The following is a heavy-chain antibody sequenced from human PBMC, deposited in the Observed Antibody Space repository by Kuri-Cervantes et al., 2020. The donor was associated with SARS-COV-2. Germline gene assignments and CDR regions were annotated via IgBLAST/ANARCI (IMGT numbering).Heavy chain of an antibody. CDR1: GFTFSSYS. D-gene: IGHD3-16*01. Sequence: GESLKISCAASGFTFSSYSMNWVRQAPGKGLEWVSSISSSSSYIYYADSVKGRFTISRDNAKNSLYLQTNSLRAEDTAVYYCARDGVTVGKYWGQGTLVTVSS. V-gene: IGHV3-21*01. CDR2: ISSSSSYI. J-gene: IGHJ4*02. CDR3: ARDGVTVGKY.